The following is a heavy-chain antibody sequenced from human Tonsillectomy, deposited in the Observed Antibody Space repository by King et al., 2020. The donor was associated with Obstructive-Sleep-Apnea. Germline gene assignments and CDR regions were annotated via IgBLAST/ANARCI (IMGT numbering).Heavy chain of an antibody. V-gene: IGHV3-30*04. Sequence: HVQLVESGGGVVQPGRSLRLSCAVSGFNFNNYPINWVRQAPGKGREWVALLSYGGSDKYYADSVKGRFTIARDNSESTLYLQISSLREEETALYYCARDMVAAGPLFYGMDVWGQGTSVTVSS. CDR2: LSYGGSDK. CDR3: ARDMVAAGPLFYGMDV. J-gene: IGHJ6*02. D-gene: IGHD2-15*01. CDR1: GFNFNNYP.